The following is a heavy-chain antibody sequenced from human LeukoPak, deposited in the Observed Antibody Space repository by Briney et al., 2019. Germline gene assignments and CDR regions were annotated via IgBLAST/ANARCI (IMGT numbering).Heavy chain of an antibody. CDR1: GGSISSSSYY. CDR2: IYCSGST. J-gene: IGHJ5*02. CDR3: ARHSDYYDSSGYVNWFDP. D-gene: IGHD3-22*01. Sequence: SETLSLTCTVSGGSISSSSYYWSWIRQPPGKGLEWIGYIYCSGSTNYNPSLKSRVTISVDTSKNQFSLKLSSVTAADTAVYYCARHSDYYDSSGYVNWFDPWGQGTLVTVSS. V-gene: IGHV4-61*05.